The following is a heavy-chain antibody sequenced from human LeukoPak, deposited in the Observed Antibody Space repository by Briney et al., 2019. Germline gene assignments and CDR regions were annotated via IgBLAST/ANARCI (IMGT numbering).Heavy chain of an antibody. CDR1: GFTFSSYA. D-gene: IGHD3-10*01. CDR2: ISGSGGST. V-gene: IGHV3-23*01. Sequence: GGSLRLSCAASGFTFSSYAMRWVRQAPGKGLEWISSISGSGGSTNSADSVKGRFTISRDNSKNTLYLQMNSLRAEDTAVYYCAKVANLAGYFDYWGQGTLVTVSS. CDR3: AKVANLAGYFDY. J-gene: IGHJ4*02.